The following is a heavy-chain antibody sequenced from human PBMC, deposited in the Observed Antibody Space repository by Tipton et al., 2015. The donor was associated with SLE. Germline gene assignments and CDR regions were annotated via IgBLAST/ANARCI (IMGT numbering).Heavy chain of an antibody. CDR3: ARDYGYCISTVCFPWYFDL. Sequence: TLSLTCAVYGGSSSGYYWSWIRQPPGKGLEWIGEINHSGSTNYNPSLKSRVTISVDTSKNQFSLKLSSVTAADTAVYYCARDYGYCISTVCFPWYFDLSGRVTLVTFSS. D-gene: IGHD2-2*01. J-gene: IGHJ2*01. CDR1: GGSSSGYY. V-gene: IGHV4-34*01. CDR2: INHSGST.